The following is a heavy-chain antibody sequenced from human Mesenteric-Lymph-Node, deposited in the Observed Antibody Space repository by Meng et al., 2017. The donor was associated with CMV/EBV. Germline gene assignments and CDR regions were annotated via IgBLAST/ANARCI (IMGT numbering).Heavy chain of an antibody. CDR2: INACTGET. Sequence: FTNHAIHWMRQAPGQSLEWMGWINACTGETKYSQRLQDRVSITRYKSATTAYMELSSLTSEDTAVYYCVRILGHCSPIIRLSWYFDLWGRGTLVTVSS. D-gene: IGHD1-26*01. CDR1: FTNHA. V-gene: IGHV1-3*01. CDR3: VRILGHCSPIIRLSWYFDL. J-gene: IGHJ2*01.